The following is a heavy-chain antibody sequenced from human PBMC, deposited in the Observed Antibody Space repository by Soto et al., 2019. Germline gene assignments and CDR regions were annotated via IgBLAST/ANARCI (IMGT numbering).Heavy chain of an antibody. Sequence: SETLSLTCAVYGGSFSGYYWSWIRQPPGKGLEWIGGINHSGSTNYNPSLKSRVTISVDTSKNQISLKLSSVTAADTAVYYCARKRLSGYSYGYVSDYWGQGTLVTVSS. CDR3: ARKRLSGYSYGYVSDY. V-gene: IGHV4-34*01. CDR2: INHSGST. J-gene: IGHJ4*02. CDR1: GGSFSGYY. D-gene: IGHD5-18*01.